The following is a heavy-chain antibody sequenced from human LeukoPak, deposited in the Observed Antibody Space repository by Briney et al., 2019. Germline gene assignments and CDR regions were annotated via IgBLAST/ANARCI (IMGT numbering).Heavy chain of an antibody. D-gene: IGHD4-17*01. J-gene: IGHJ4*02. V-gene: IGHV4-34*01. Sequence: SETLSLTCAVYGGSFSGYYWSWIRQPPGKGLEWIGEINHSGSTNYNPPLKSRVTISVDTSKNQFSLKLSSVTAADTAVYYCARGGMTTVVRVDYWGQGTLVTVSS. CDR2: INHSGST. CDR1: GGSFSGYY. CDR3: ARGGMTTVVRVDY.